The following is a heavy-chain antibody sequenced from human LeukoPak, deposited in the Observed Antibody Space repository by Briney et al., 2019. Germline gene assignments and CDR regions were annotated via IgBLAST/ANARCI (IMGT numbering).Heavy chain of an antibody. J-gene: IGHJ4*02. V-gene: IGHV3-23*01. CDR2: ISNNGGYT. CDR1: GFTFGIYC. D-gene: IGHD2-15*01. CDR3: AKQLGYCSDGSCYFPY. Sequence: LPGGSLRLSCEASGFTFGIYCMNWVRQAPGKGLEWVSAISNNGGYTYYADSVQGRFTISRDNSKSTLCLQMNSLRAEDTAVYYCAKQLGYCSDGSCYFPYWGQGTLVTVSS.